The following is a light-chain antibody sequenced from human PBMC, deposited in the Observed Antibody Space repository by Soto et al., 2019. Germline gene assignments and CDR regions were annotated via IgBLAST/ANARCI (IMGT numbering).Light chain of an antibody. CDR3: QQYGSSPPYT. Sequence: EIVLTQSPGTLSLSPGERATLSCRASQSVSSSYLAWYQQKPGQAPRLLIYGASSRATGIPDRFSGSGSGTDVTLTISRLEPEDCAVYYCQQYGSSPPYTFGQGTKREIK. V-gene: IGKV3-20*01. CDR1: QSVSSSY. CDR2: GAS. J-gene: IGKJ2*01.